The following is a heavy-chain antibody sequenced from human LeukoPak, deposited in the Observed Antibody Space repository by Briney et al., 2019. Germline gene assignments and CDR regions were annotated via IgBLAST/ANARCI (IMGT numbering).Heavy chain of an antibody. D-gene: IGHD3-10*01. CDR2: IYTSGST. V-gene: IGHV4-61*02. Sequence: SETLSLTCTVSGGSISSGSYYWSWIRQPAGKGLEWIGRIYTSGSTNYNPSLKSRVTISVDTSKNQFSLKLSSVTAADKAVYYCASTYYGAGSADYWGQGTLVAVSS. J-gene: IGHJ4*02. CDR3: ASTYYGAGSADY. CDR1: GGSISSGSYY.